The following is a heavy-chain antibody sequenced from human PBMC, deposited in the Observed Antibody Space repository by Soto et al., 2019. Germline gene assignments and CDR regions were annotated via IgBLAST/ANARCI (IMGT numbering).Heavy chain of an antibody. V-gene: IGHV4-59*01. D-gene: IGHD3-3*01. Sequence: ETLSLTCTVSGGSISSYYWSWIRQPPGKGLEWIGYIYFSGSTNYNPSLKSRVTISVDTSKNQFSLKLSSVTAADTAVYYCARSYRENTKYYDFWSGYFIWGQGTLVTVSS. J-gene: IGHJ4*02. CDR1: GGSISSYY. CDR2: IYFSGST. CDR3: ARSYRENTKYYDFWSGYFI.